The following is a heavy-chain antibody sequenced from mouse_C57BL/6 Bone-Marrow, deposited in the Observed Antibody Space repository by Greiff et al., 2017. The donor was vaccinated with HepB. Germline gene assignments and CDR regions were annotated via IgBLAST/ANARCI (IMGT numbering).Heavy chain of an antibody. CDR3: ARLSTMVNHY. CDR2: IDPEDGET. J-gene: IGHJ2*01. V-gene: IGHV14-2*01. CDR1: GFNIKDYY. Sequence: EVQLKQSGAELVKPGASVKLSCTASGFNIKDYYMHWVKQRTEQGLEWIGRIDPEDGETKYAPKFPGKATRTADTSSNTAYLQLSSLTSEDTAVYYCARLSTMVNHYWGQGTTLTVSS. D-gene: IGHD2-2*01.